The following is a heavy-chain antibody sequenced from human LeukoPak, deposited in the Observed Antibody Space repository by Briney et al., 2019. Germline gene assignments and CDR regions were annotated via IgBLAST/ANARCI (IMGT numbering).Heavy chain of an antibody. V-gene: IGHV4-34*01. CDR3: ARALLRGPDAFDI. Sequence: PGGPLRLSCAASGFTFSSYAMNWVRQPPGKGLEWIGEINHSGSTNYNPSLKSRVTISVDTSKNQFSLKLSSVTAADTAVYYCARALLRGPDAFDIWGQGTMATVSS. CDR1: GFTFSSYA. CDR2: INHSGST. J-gene: IGHJ3*02. D-gene: IGHD3-10*01.